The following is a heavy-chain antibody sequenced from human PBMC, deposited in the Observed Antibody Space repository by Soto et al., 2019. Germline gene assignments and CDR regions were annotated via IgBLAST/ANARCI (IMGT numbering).Heavy chain of an antibody. D-gene: IGHD3-9*01. CDR1: CGSMSGGHYY. CDR2: IFYSGST. J-gene: IGHJ4*03. CDR3: ARGIYDVLNGYYPAVVDM. Sequence: TCETLSLTCTVSCGSMSGGHYYLTWIPQHPEKGLEWIGYIFYSGSTQYNPSLRSRLTISIDTSDTHFSLRLSSVTAADTAVDSCARGIYDVLNGYYPAVVDMWGQGTLVT. V-gene: IGHV4-31*03.